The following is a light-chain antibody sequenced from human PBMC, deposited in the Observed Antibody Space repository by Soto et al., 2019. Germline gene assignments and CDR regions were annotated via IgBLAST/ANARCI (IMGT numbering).Light chain of an antibody. CDR2: GAY. J-gene: IGKJ4*01. Sequence: EIVLTQSPGTLSLSPGERATLSCRASQSVISTYFAWYQQKPGQAPRLLIYGAYTRAAGIPDRFSGSGSGTDFTLTISRLEPEDSAVYYCQERRDWVSFGGGTKVEIK. CDR1: QSVISTY. V-gene: IGKV3D-20*02. CDR3: QERRDWVS.